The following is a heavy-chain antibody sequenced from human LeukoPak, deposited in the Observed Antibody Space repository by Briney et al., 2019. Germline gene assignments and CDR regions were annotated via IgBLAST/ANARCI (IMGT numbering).Heavy chain of an antibody. CDR3: TRDRGSSTLGDY. CDR1: GFTFSNYA. Sequence: GGSLRLSCAASGFTFSNYAMSWVRQAPGKGLEWVGFIRSKAFGETAVYAASVKGRFTISRDDSKSIAYLQMNSLKTEDTAVYYCTRDRGSSTLGDYWGQGTLVTVSS. J-gene: IGHJ4*02. CDR2: IRSKAFGETA. D-gene: IGHD7-27*01. V-gene: IGHV3-49*04.